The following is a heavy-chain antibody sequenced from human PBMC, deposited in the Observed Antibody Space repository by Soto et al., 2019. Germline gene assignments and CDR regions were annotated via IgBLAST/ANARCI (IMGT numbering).Heavy chain of an antibody. CDR2: IWYDGSNK. CDR3: ARSRGRFYGSGSYVGLDV. V-gene: IGHV3-33*01. CDR1: GFTFGSYA. D-gene: IGHD3-10*01. Sequence: QVQLVESGGGVVQPGGSLRLSCAASGFTFGSYAIHWVRQSPGKVLEWVALIWYDGSNKNYIDSVKGRFTISRDNSKNTVDLQMNSLRDEDTAVYYCARSRGRFYGSGSYVGLDVWGRGTTVTVSS. J-gene: IGHJ6*04.